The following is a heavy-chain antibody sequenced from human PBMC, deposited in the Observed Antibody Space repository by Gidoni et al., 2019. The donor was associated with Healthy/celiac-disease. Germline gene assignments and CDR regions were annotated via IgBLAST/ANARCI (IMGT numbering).Heavy chain of an antibody. D-gene: IGHD3-9*01. CDR3: ARDVEDYDILTGYYNYYYYGMDV. Sequence: QVQLVQSGAEVKKPGSSVKVSCKASGGTFSSYAISRVRPAPGQGLEWMGRISPILGIANYAQKFQGRVTITADKSTSTAYMELSSLRSEDTAVYYCARDVEDYDILTGYYNYYYYGMDVWGQGTTVTVSS. J-gene: IGHJ6*02. V-gene: IGHV1-69*09. CDR1: GGTFSSYA. CDR2: ISPILGIA.